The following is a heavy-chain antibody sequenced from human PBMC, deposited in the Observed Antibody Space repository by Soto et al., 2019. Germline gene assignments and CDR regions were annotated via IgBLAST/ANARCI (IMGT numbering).Heavy chain of an antibody. CDR2: INPNSGST. V-gene: IGHV1-2*02. CDR1: GYTFTSYD. J-gene: IGHJ3*02. Sequence: ASVKVSCKASGYTFTSYDINWVRQATGQGLEWMGWINPNSGSTNYAQKFQGRVTMTRDTSISTAYMELSRLRSDDTAVYYCARVLRAHDAFHIWGQGTMVTVSS. D-gene: IGHD2-21*02. CDR3: ARVLRAHDAFHI.